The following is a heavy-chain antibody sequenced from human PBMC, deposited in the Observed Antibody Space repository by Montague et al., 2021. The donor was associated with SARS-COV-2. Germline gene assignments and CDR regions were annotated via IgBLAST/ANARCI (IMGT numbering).Heavy chain of an antibody. CDR1: GFTFSSYS. CDR3: ARVPRGELFFDY. Sequence: SLRLSCAASGFTFSSYSMHWVRQAPGKGLEWVAVISYDGSNEYYAASLKGRVTISRDNSKNTLYMQMNSLRTEDTAVYCCARVPRGELFFDYWGQGTLVTVSS. D-gene: IGHD3-10*01. J-gene: IGHJ4*02. CDR2: ISYDGSNE. V-gene: IGHV3-30*04.